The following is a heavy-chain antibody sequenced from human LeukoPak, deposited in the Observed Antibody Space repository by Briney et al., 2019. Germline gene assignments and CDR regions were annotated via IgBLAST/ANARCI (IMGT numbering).Heavy chain of an antibody. D-gene: IGHD2-15*01. CDR1: GGIFSSYG. J-gene: IGHJ6*02. Sequence: SVKVSCKASGGIFSSYGISWVRQAPGQGLEWMGGINPAFDAPKYAQTFKGRVTITADASTTTAYMELSSLRSEDTAVYYCAREGCSGGNCYSEFYYFGMDVWGQGTTVTVSS. CDR2: INPAFDAP. V-gene: IGHV1-69*13. CDR3: AREGCSGGNCYSEFYYFGMDV.